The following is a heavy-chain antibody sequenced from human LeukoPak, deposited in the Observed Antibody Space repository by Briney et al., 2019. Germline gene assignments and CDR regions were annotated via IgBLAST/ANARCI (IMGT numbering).Heavy chain of an antibody. J-gene: IGHJ4*02. CDR1: GYSIGSGYY. CDR3: ASSSWTPLDY. Sequence: SETLSLICTVSGYSIGSGYYWGWIRQPPGKGPEWIGSMYHSGSTYYNPSLESRVTISLDTSKNQFSLILTSVTAADTAVYYCASSSWTPLDYWGQGTLVTVSS. D-gene: IGHD6-13*01. CDR2: MYHSGST. V-gene: IGHV4-38-2*02.